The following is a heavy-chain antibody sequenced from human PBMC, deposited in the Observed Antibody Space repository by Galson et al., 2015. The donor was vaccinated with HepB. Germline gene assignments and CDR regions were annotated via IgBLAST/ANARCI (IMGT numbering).Heavy chain of an antibody. Sequence: QSGAEVKKPGASVKVSCKASGYTFTSYGISWVRQAPGQGLEWMGWISAYNGNTNYAQKLQGRVTMTTDTSTSTAYMELRSLRSDDTAVYDCAISSGAARNAPPGGEKDAFDIWGQGTMVTVSS. V-gene: IGHV1-18*01. CDR1: GYTFTSYG. D-gene: IGHD6-6*01. CDR3: AISSGAARNAPPGGEKDAFDI. J-gene: IGHJ3*02. CDR2: ISAYNGNT.